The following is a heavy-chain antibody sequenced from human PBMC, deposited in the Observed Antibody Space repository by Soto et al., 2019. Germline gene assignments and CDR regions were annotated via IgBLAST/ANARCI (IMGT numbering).Heavy chain of an antibody. Sequence: GGSLRLSCAASGFTFRSYAMSWVRQAPGRGLEWVSAISGSGDSTYYADSVKGRFTISRDNSENTLFLQMDSLRAEDTAVFYCAKMTGDTDAFDFWGQGTTVTGSS. D-gene: IGHD4-17*01. CDR2: ISGSGDST. CDR1: GFTFRSYA. CDR3: AKMTGDTDAFDF. V-gene: IGHV3-23*01. J-gene: IGHJ3*01.